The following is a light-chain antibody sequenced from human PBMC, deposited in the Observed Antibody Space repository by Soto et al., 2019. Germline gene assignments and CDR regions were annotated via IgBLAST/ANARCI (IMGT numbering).Light chain of an antibody. V-gene: IGKV3-15*01. CDR3: QQGWT. CDR2: AAS. CDR1: QSISSN. J-gene: IGKJ1*01. Sequence: EIVMTQSPATLSVSPGGRATLSCRASQSISSNLAWYQQKPGQAPRLLIYAASTRATGIPARFSGSGSGTEFTLTISSLQSEDFAVYYCQQGWTFGQGTKVDI.